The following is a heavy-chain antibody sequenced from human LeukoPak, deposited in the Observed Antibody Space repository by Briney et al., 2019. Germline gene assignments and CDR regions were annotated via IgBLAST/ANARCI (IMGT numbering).Heavy chain of an antibody. CDR3: ARARHNYDFCWGRGCWFDP. V-gene: IGHV4-39*07. J-gene: IGHJ5*02. CDR2: IYHSGST. CDR1: GGSISSSSYY. D-gene: IGHD3-3*01. Sequence: SETLSLTCTVSGGSISSSSYYWGWIRQPPGKGLEWIGSIYHSGSTYYNPSLKSRVTISVDTSKNQFSLKLSSVTAADTAVYYCARARHNYDFCWGRGCWFDPWGQGTLVTVSS.